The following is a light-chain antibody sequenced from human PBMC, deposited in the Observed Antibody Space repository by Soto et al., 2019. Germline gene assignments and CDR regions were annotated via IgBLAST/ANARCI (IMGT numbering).Light chain of an antibody. CDR1: SNDVGGYNY. CDR2: DVR. V-gene: IGLV2-14*03. J-gene: IGLJ1*01. CDR3: SAYTSSSTPYV. Sequence: QSVLTQPASVPGSPGQSITISCTGTSNDVGGYNYVSWYQQHPDTAPKLIIYDVRYRPSGVSNRFSGSKSGNTASLTISGLQAEDEADYYCSAYTSSSTPYVFGSGTKVTVL.